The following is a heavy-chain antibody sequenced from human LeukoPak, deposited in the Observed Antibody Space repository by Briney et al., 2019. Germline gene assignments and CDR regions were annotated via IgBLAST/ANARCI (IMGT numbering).Heavy chain of an antibody. D-gene: IGHD4-23*01. CDR2: ISSSSSTI. Sequence: GGSLRLSCAASGFTFSSYSMNWVRQAPGKGLEWVSYISSSSSTIYYADSVKGRFTISRDNAKNSLYLQMNSLRAEDTAVYYCARAGNDYGGKFDSWGQGTLVTVSS. V-gene: IGHV3-48*04. CDR3: ARAGNDYGGKFDS. J-gene: IGHJ4*02. CDR1: GFTFSSYS.